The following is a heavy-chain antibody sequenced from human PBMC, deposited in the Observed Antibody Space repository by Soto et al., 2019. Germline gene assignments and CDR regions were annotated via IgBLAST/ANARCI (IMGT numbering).Heavy chain of an antibody. V-gene: IGHV3-7*01. CDR3: GAWGSSNNP. CDR1: GFTFSNFW. Sequence: GGSLRLSCVASGFTFSNFWMNWVRQTPGKGLEWVANIKPDGTAQAYVDSVKGRFTVSRDNAKNSLYLQMNSLRADDTAIYFCGAWGSSNNPCGQGTLVTVSS. CDR2: IKPDGTAQ. J-gene: IGHJ5*02. D-gene: IGHD3-16*01.